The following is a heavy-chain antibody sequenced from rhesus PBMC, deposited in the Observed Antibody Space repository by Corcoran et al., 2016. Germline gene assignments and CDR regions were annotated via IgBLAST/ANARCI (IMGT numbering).Heavy chain of an antibody. CDR2: IYPGDSHT. J-gene: IGHJ4*01. CDR3: AKRDSSGWSFFDY. D-gene: IGHD6S26*01. Sequence: EVQLVQSGAEVKRPGESLRISCKTSGYSFTSSWIRWVRQMPGKGLDWMGSIYPGDSHTRHSPSFQGQVTISADKSISTTDLQWSSLKAADTATYYCAKRDSSGWSFFDYWGQGVLVTVSS. V-gene: IGHV5S1*01. CDR1: GYSFTSSW.